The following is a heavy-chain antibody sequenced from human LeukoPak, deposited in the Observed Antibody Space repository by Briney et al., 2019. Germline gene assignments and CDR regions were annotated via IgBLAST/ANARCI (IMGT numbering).Heavy chain of an antibody. J-gene: IGHJ6*03. V-gene: IGHV4-34*01. CDR1: GGSFSGYY. D-gene: IGHD3-10*01. CDR2: INHSGST. CDR3: ARYRRVNYYYYYMDV. Sequence: SETLSLTCAVHGGSFSGYYWSWIRQPPGKGLEWIGEINHSGSTNYNPSLKSRVTISVDTSKNQFSLKLSSVTAADTAVYYCARYRRVNYYYYYMDVWGKGTTVTVSS.